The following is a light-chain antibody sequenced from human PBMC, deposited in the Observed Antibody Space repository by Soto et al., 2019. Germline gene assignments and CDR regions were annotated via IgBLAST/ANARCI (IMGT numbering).Light chain of an antibody. CDR3: CSYTTSSTYV. CDR1: SRDVGGYNY. Sequence: QSALTQPASVSGSPGQSIAISCTRTSRDVGGYNYVSWYQQHPGKAPKLMIYDVNNRPSGVSNRFSGSKSGNTASLTISGLQAEDEADYYCCSYTTSSTYVFGTGTKLTVL. CDR2: DVN. V-gene: IGLV2-14*03. J-gene: IGLJ1*01.